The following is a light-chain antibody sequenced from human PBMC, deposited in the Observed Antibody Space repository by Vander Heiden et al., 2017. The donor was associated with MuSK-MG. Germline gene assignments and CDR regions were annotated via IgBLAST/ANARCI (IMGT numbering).Light chain of an antibody. Sequence: QSALTPPASVSGSPGQSITISSTGTSSDAGGYNYVCWYPQHPAKAPKLMIDDVSCRPSGVPNRFSGSKSSNTASLTISGLQAEDEADYCCSSYTSTNLVVFGRGTKLTVL. CDR2: DVS. J-gene: IGLJ2*01. CDR1: SSDAGGYNY. CDR3: SSYTSTNLVV. V-gene: IGLV2-14*03.